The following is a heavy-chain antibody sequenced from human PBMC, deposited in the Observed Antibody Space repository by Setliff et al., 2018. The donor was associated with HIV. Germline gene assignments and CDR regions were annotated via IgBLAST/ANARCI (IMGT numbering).Heavy chain of an antibody. V-gene: IGHV4-34*01. Sequence: SETLSLTCAVYGGSFSGYYWSWIRQPPGKGLEWIGEINHSGSTNYNASLKRRVSISLDRPRNQVSLKLTSVTAADTALYYCARATRIIPLVVPGASDYWGQGTLVTVSS. J-gene: IGHJ4*02. CDR3: ARATRIIPLVVPGASDY. CDR2: INHSGST. D-gene: IGHD2-8*02. CDR1: GGSFSGYY.